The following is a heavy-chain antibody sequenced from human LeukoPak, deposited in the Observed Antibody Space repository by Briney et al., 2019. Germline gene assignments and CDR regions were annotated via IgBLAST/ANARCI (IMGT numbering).Heavy chain of an antibody. CDR1: GFTFSNFG. CDR2: ISYDGSNK. CDR3: TKPPAGDYAVGYFQH. D-gene: IGHD4-17*01. Sequence: QPGRSLRLSCAASGFTFSNFGMHWVRHAPGKGLEWVAVISYDGSNKYYVDSVKGRFTISRDNSKNTLYLQMNSLRAEETAVYYCTKPPAGDYAVGYFQHWGQGTLVTVSS. J-gene: IGHJ1*01. V-gene: IGHV3-30*18.